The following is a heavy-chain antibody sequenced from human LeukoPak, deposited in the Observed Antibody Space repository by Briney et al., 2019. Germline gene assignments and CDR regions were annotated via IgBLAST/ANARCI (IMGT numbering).Heavy chain of an antibody. J-gene: IGHJ4*02. CDR2: IIPIFGTA. V-gene: IGHV1-69*05. CDR3: ARDMTTVTTFDY. Sequence: SVKVSCKASGGTFSSYAISWVRQAPGQGLEWMGRIIPIFGTANYAQKFQGRVTITTDESTSTAYMELSSLRFEDTAVYYCARDMTTVTTFDYWGQGTLVTVSS. D-gene: IGHD4-17*01. CDR1: GGTFSSYA.